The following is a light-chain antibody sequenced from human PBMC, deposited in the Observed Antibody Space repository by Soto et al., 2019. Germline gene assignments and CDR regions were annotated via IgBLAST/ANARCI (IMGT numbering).Light chain of an antibody. CDR2: DVN. V-gene: IGLV2-14*01. Sequence: QSALTQPASVSGSPGQSITISCTGTSSDVGAYNYVSWYQQHPGKAPKLMIYDVNIRPSGVSNRCSGSKSGNTASLTVSGLQAEDEADYYCTSWTTSTTMKFGGGTKVTVL. CDR1: SSDVGAYNY. CDR3: TSWTTSTTMK. J-gene: IGLJ2*01.